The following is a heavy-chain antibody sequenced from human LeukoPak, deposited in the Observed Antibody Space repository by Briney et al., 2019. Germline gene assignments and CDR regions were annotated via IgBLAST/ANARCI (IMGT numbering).Heavy chain of an antibody. J-gene: IGHJ4*02. CDR3: ARVGSGSYYPSFGY. D-gene: IGHD3-10*01. CDR1: GDSISTYY. Sequence: SDTLSLTCSVSGDSISTYYWTWIRQPPRKGLEWIGYIYYSGSTNYNPSLKSRVTISVDTSKNQFSLKLSSVTAADTAVYYCARVGSGSYYPSFGYWGQGTLVTVSS. V-gene: IGHV4-59*08. CDR2: IYYSGST.